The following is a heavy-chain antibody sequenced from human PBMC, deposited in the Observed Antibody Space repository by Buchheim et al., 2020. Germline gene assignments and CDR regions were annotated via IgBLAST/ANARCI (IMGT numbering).Heavy chain of an antibody. Sequence: QVQLQESGPGLVKPSQTLSLTCTVSGGSISSGGYYWSWIRQHPGKGLEWIGYIYYSGSTYYNPSLKSRVTISVDTSKNQFSLKLSSVTAADTAVYYCARGVFHCSSTSCSLGSDAFDIWGQGT. J-gene: IGHJ3*02. CDR1: GGSISSGGYY. CDR2: IYYSGST. V-gene: IGHV4-31*03. CDR3: ARGVFHCSSTSCSLGSDAFDI. D-gene: IGHD2-2*01.